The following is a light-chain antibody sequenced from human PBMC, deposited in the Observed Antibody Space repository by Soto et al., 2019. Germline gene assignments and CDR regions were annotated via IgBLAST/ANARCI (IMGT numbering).Light chain of an antibody. J-gene: IGKJ1*01. V-gene: IGKV2-28*01. CDR3: MQHTHWPWT. CDR1: XXLLHSNGYNY. Sequence: DIVMTQSPLSLAVTPXEXXSXXXXXXXXLLHSNGYNYLDWYLQRPGQSPQLLIYLGSHRASGVPDRFSGSGSGTDFTLKISRVEAEDVGVYYCMQHTHWPWTFGQGGKV. CDR2: LGS.